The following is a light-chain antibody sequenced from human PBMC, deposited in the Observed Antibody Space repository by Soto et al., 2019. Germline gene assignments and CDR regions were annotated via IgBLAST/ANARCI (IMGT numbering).Light chain of an antibody. CDR1: QSVSSSY. CDR3: QQYGSSRTWT. V-gene: IGKV3-20*01. Sequence: EIVLTQSPATLSLSPGERATLSCRAIQSVSSSYLAWHQQKPGQAPRLLIYGASSRATGIPDRFSGSGSGTDFTLTISRLEPEDFAVYYCQQYGSSRTWTFGQGTRLQI. J-gene: IGKJ5*01. CDR2: GAS.